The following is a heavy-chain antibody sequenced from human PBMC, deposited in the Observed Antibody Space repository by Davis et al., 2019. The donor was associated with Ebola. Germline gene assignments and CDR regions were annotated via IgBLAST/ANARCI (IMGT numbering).Heavy chain of an antibody. V-gene: IGHV3-21*01. CDR3: ARDAGQYYDFWSGYSIGGWFDP. CDR1: GFTFSTYS. D-gene: IGHD3-3*01. CDR2: ISSDSDYI. Sequence: PGGSLRLSCAASGFTFSTYSMSWVRQAPGKGLEWVSSISSDSDYIYYADSAKGRFTISRDNAKNSLYLQMNSLRAEDTAVYYCARDAGQYYDFWSGYSIGGWFDPWGQGTLVTVSS. J-gene: IGHJ5*02.